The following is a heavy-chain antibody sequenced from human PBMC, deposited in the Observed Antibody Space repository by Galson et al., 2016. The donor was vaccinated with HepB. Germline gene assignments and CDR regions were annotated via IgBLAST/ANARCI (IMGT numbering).Heavy chain of an antibody. CDR3: ARGYTNTCYVAGFDY. V-gene: IGHV3-49*03. J-gene: IGHJ4*02. CDR2: IRSKTYYGTA. CDR1: GFTFGDYP. Sequence: SLRLSCAASGFTFGDYPMTWFRQAPGKGLEWVGFIRSKTYYGTAEYAASVEGRFTISRDDSKRIASLQMDSPKPEDPAVYYCARGYTNTCYVAGFDYWGQGTLVTVSS. D-gene: IGHD5-12*01.